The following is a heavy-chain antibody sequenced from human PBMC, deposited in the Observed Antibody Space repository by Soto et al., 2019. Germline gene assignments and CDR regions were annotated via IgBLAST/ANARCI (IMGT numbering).Heavy chain of an antibody. CDR2: ICSSSST. V-gene: IGHV3-66*01. CDR3: ARDQDYGGNPSAFDI. Sequence: GGSLRLSCAASGFTVSGNFMNWVRQAPGKGLEWVSIICSSSSTYYADSVKGRFTISRDNAKNSLYLQMNSLRDEDTAVYYCARDQDYGGNPSAFDIWGQGTMVTVSS. D-gene: IGHD4-17*01. J-gene: IGHJ3*02. CDR1: GFTVSGNF.